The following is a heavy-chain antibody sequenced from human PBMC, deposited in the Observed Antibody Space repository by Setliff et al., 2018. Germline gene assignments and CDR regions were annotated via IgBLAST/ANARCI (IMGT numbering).Heavy chain of an antibody. CDR1: GYSISSGYY. V-gene: IGHV4-38-2*01. J-gene: IGHJ3*01. Sequence: LSLTCAVSGYSISSGYYWGWIRQPPGKGLEWIGSIYHSGSTYYNPSLKSRVTISVDTSKNQFSLKLSSVTAADTAVYYCARIDIVLMVYADWGQGTMVTVSS. D-gene: IGHD2-8*01. CDR2: IYHSGST. CDR3: ARIDIVLMVYAD.